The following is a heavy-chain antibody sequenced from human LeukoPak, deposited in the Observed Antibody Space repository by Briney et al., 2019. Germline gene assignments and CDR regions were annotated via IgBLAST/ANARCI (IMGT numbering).Heavy chain of an antibody. CDR3: ASYEYSSPVYYFDY. CDR1: GGSISSSSYY. Sequence: SETLSLTCTVSGGSISSSSYYWGWIRQPPGKGLEWIGSIYYSGSTYYNPSLKSRVTISVDTSKNQFSLKLSSVTAADTAVYYCASYEYSSPVYYFDYWGQGTLVTVSS. CDR2: IYYSGST. J-gene: IGHJ4*02. V-gene: IGHV4-39*01. D-gene: IGHD6-6*01.